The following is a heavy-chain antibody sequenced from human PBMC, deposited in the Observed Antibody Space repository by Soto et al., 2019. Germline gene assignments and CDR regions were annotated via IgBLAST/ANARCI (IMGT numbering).Heavy chain of an antibody. CDR3: ATDGAVAGTANNWFDP. CDR2: INGGNGNT. Sequence: ASVKVSCKASGYTFSNYGIHWVRQAPGQRLEWMGLINGGNGNTKYSQRLQGRVTMTRDTSANTAYMELTSLTSEDTAMYYCATDGAVAGTANNWFDPWGQGTLVTVSS. CDR1: GYTFSNYG. D-gene: IGHD6-19*01. J-gene: IGHJ5*02. V-gene: IGHV1-3*01.